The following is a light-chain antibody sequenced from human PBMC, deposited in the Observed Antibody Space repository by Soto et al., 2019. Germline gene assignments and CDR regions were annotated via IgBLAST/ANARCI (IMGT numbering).Light chain of an antibody. CDR3: FSKISGFVYG. Sequence: LAQPASVSGSFGQSITISCSGPNTDLGVYGYVSWYQHHPGKAPKLLIYDVNNRPSGISDRFSGSKSGDTASLTISGLQAEDEADYFCFSKISGFVYGFGTGTKVTV. V-gene: IGLV2-14*01. J-gene: IGLJ1*01. CDR1: NTDLGVYGY. CDR2: DVN.